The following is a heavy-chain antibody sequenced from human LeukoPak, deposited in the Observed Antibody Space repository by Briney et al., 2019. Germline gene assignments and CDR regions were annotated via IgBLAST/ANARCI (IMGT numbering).Heavy chain of an antibody. J-gene: IGHJ4*02. Sequence: PSETLSLTCAVSGGPFSGYSWNWIRQPPGKGLEWIGEINHSGSTNYNPSLKNQVTMSIDTSKNQFSLRLSSVTAADTAVYYCARHYGPWGQGTLVTVSS. D-gene: IGHD3-16*01. CDR2: INHSGST. CDR1: GGPFSGYS. CDR3: ARHYGP. V-gene: IGHV4-34*01.